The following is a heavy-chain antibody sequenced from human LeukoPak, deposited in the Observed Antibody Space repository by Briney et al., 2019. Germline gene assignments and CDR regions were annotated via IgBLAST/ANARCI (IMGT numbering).Heavy chain of an antibody. CDR2: IYYSGST. D-gene: IGHD6-13*01. V-gene: IGHV4-39*07. CDR3: ARSKVAAAGTGWFDP. J-gene: IGHJ5*02. Sequence: SETLSLTCTVSGGSISSSSYYWGWIRQPPGKGLEWIGSIYYSGSTYYNPSLKSRVTISVDTSKNQFSLKLSSVTAADTAVYYCARSKVAAAGTGWFDPWGQGTLVTVSS. CDR1: GGSISSSSYY.